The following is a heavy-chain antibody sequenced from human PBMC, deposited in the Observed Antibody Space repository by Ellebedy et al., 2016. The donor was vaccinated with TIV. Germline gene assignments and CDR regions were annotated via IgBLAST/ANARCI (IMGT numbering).Heavy chain of an antibody. Sequence: PGGSLRLSCAASEFTFSSRWMSWVRQAPGKGLEWVANIEQYGSGKYYVDSVKGRFTISRDNSKNTLFLQMSSLRAEDTAVYFGARRSTDFAFDSWGQGTLVTVSS. V-gene: IGHV3-7*03. CDR3: ARRSTDFAFDS. D-gene: IGHD3/OR15-3a*01. J-gene: IGHJ4*02. CDR2: IEQYGSGK. CDR1: EFTFSSRW.